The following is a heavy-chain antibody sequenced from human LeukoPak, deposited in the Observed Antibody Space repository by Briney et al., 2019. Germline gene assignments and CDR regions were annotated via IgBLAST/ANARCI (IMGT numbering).Heavy chain of an antibody. Sequence: PGGSLRLSCAASGFTFSSYGMHWVRQAPGKGLEWVAVISYDGSNKYYADSVKGRFTISRDNSKNTLYLQMNSLRAEDTAVYYCARDFPGWSRAFDIWGQGTMVTVSS. J-gene: IGHJ3*02. CDR2: ISYDGSNK. V-gene: IGHV3-30*03. CDR3: ARDFPGWSRAFDI. CDR1: GFTFSSYG. D-gene: IGHD2-15*01.